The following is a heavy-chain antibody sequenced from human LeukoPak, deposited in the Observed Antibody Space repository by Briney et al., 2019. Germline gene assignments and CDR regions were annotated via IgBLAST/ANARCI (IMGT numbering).Heavy chain of an antibody. CDR3: ARDLYDILTGSFFDY. V-gene: IGHV3-7*01. CDR1: GFTFSSYA. D-gene: IGHD3-9*01. Sequence: GGSLRLSCAASGFTFSSYAMSWVRQAPGKGLEWVANIKQDGSEKYYVDSVKGRFTISRDNAKNSLYLQMNSLRAEDTAVYYCARDLYDILTGSFFDYWGQGTLVTVSS. J-gene: IGHJ4*02. CDR2: IKQDGSEK.